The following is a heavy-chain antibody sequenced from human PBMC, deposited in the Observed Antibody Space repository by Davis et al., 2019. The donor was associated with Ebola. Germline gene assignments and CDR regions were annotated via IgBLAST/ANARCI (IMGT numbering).Heavy chain of an antibody. V-gene: IGHV3-21*01. CDR2: ISSSSSYI. Sequence: GGSLRLSCAASGFTFSSYSMNWVRQAPGKGLEWVSSISSSSSYIYYADSVKGRFTISRDNAKNSLYLQMNSLTAADTAVYYCARVYGGNHPDYWGQGTLVTVSS. CDR3: ARVYGGNHPDY. J-gene: IGHJ4*02. D-gene: IGHD4-23*01. CDR1: GFTFSSYS.